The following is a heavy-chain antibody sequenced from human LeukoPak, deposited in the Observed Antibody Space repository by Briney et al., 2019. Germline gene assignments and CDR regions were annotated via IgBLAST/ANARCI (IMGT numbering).Heavy chain of an antibody. CDR1: GYTFTSYG. J-gene: IGHJ4*02. Sequence: ASVKVSCKASGYTFTSYGISWVRQAPGQGLEWMGWISAYNGNTKYAQKLQHRVAITTDTSTSTAYMELRSMRSDDTAVYYCARDLGTGGSYLFDYWGQGTLVTVSS. CDR2: ISAYNGNT. CDR3: ARDLGTGGSYLFDY. V-gene: IGHV1-18*01. D-gene: IGHD1-26*01.